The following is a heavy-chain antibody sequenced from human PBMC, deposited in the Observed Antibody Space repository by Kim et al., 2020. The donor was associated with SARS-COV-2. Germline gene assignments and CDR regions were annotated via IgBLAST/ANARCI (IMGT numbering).Heavy chain of an antibody. V-gene: IGHV3-11*05. Sequence: GGSLRLSCAASGFTFSDYYMSWIRQAPGKGLEWVSYIISSSSYTNYADSVKGRFTISRDNAKNSLYLQMNSLRAEDTAVYYCARVGYDYVWGSYREYYYYYGMDVGGQGTTVTVSS. D-gene: IGHD3-16*02. CDR3: ARVGYDYVWGSYREYYYYYGMDV. CDR1: GFTFSDYY. CDR2: IISSSSYT. J-gene: IGHJ6*02.